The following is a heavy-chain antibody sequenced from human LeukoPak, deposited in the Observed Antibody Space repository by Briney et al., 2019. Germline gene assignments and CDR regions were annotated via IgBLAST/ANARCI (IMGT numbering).Heavy chain of an antibody. V-gene: IGHV1-2*06. CDR1: GYTFTGYY. CDR3: ARDGGDYYDSSGYPSGNWFDP. J-gene: IGHJ5*02. Sequence: ASVKVSCKASGYTFTGYYMHWVRQAPGQGLEWMGRINPDSGGTNYAQKFQGRVTMTRDTSISTAYMELSRLRSDDTAVYYCARDGGDYYDSSGYPSGNWFDPWGQGTPVTVSS. D-gene: IGHD3-22*01. CDR2: INPDSGGT.